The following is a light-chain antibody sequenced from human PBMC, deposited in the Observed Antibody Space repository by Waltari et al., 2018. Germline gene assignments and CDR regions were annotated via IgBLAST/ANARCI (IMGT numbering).Light chain of an antibody. J-gene: IGLJ3*02. CDR2: GNS. CDR3: QSYDSSLSGSV. CDR1: SPNIRAGSD. Sequence: QSVLAQPPSVSGATGQRVTISCSGSSPNIRAGSDVHWYQHLPETAPKLLIYGNSNRPSGVPDRFSGSKSGTSASLAITGLQAEDEADYYCQSYDSSLSGSVFGGGTKLTVL. V-gene: IGLV1-40*01.